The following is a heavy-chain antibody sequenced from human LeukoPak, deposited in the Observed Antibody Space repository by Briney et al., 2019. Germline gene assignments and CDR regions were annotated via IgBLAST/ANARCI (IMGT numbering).Heavy chain of an antibody. D-gene: IGHD3-10*01. J-gene: IGHJ4*02. CDR2: ISGSGGST. CDR3: ARDPLGEPTYYFDY. V-gene: IGHV3-23*01. CDR1: GFTFSSYA. Sequence: QPGGSLRLSCAASGFTFSSYAMSWVRQAPGKGLEWVSAISGSGGSTYYADSVKGRFTISRDNSKNTLCLQMNSLRPEDTAVYYCARDPLGEPTYYFDYWGQGTLVTVSS.